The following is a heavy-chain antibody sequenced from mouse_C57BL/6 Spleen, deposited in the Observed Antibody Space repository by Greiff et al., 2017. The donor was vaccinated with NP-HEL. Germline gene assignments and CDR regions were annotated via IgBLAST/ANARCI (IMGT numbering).Heavy chain of an antibody. CDR3: ARSGTTVVADWYFDV. D-gene: IGHD1-1*01. Sequence: VMLVESGAELARPGASVKMSCKASGYTFTSYTMHWVKQRPGQGLEWIGYINPSSGYTKYNQKFKDKATLTADKSSSTAYMQLSSLTSEDSAVYYCARSGTTVVADWYFDVWGTGTTVTVSS. V-gene: IGHV1-4*01. J-gene: IGHJ1*03. CDR1: GYTFTSYT. CDR2: INPSSGYT.